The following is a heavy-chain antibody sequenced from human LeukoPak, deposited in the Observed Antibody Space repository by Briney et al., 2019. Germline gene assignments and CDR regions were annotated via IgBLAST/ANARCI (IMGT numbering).Heavy chain of an antibody. V-gene: IGHV4-34*01. CDR3: ARGRSIVDIVATISLGFDY. CDR1: GGSFSGYY. Sequence: PSETLSLTCAVYGGSFSGYYWSWIRQPPGKGLEWIGEINHSGSTNYNPSLKSRVTISVDTSKNQFSLKLSSVTAADTAVYYRARGRSIVDIVATISLGFDYRGQGTLVTVSS. D-gene: IGHD5-12*01. CDR2: INHSGST. J-gene: IGHJ4*02.